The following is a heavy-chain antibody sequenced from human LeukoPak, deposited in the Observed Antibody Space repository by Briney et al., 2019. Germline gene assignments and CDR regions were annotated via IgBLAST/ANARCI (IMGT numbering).Heavy chain of an antibody. CDR3: AKDQSDGDYSHWYFDL. J-gene: IGHJ2*01. CDR2: ISYDGSNK. Sequence: GRSLRLSCVGSGFSFSTYGMHWVRQAPGKGLEGVAIISYDGSNKYYADSVKGRFTISRDNSKNTLYLQMNSLRGEDTAVYYCAKDQSDGDYSHWYFDLWGRGTLVTVSS. CDR1: GFSFSTYG. V-gene: IGHV3-30*18. D-gene: IGHD4-17*01.